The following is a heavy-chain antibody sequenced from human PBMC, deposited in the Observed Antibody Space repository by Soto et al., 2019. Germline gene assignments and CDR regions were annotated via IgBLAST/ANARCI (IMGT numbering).Heavy chain of an antibody. D-gene: IGHD2-21*02. CDR3: ASKYCGGDCYHNWFDP. Sequence: QVQLVQSGAEAKKPGASVKVSCKASGYTFTRYALHWVRQAPGQRLEWMGWINAGNGNTKYSQKFQGRVTITRDTSASTAYMELSSLRSEDTAVYYCASKYCGGDCYHNWFDPWGQGTLVTVSS. V-gene: IGHV1-3*01. CDR1: GYTFTRYA. J-gene: IGHJ5*02. CDR2: INAGNGNT.